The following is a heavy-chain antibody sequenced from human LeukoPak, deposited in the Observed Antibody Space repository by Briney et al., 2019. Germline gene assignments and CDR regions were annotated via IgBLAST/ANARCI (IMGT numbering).Heavy chain of an antibody. Sequence: ASVKVSCKASGGTFSSYGISWVRQAPGQGLEWMGWISAYNGNTNYAQKLQGRVTMTTDTSTSTAYMELRSLRSDDTAVYYCARVWSSGWDLDWFDPWGQGTLVTVSS. J-gene: IGHJ5*02. CDR1: GGTFSSYG. CDR3: ARVWSSGWDLDWFDP. D-gene: IGHD6-19*01. V-gene: IGHV1-18*01. CDR2: ISAYNGNT.